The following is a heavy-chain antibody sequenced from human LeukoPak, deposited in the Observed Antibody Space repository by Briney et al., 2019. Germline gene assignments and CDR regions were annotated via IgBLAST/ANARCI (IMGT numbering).Heavy chain of an antibody. CDR2: ISYDGSNK. V-gene: IGHV3-30*18. Sequence: PGGSLRLSCAASGFTFSSYVMHWVRQAPGKGLEWVAVISYDGSNKYYADSVKGRFTISRGNSKNTLYLQMDSLRAEDTAVYYCAKDLGRQWLPTFDYWGQGTLVTVSS. CDR3: AKDLGRQWLPTFDY. CDR1: GFTFSSYV. J-gene: IGHJ4*02. D-gene: IGHD6-19*01.